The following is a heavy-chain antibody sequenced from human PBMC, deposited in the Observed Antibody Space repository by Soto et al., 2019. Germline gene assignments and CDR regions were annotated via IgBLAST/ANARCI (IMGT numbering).Heavy chain of an antibody. CDR1: GYTFTGYY. CDR2: INPNSGGT. Sequence: ASVKVSCKASGYTFTGYYKHWVRQAPGQGLEWMGWINPNSGGTNYAQKFQGWVTMTRDTSISTAYMELSRLRSDDTAVYYCAREDIVVVPAANYYYYYGMDVWGQGTTVTVSS. D-gene: IGHD2-2*01. V-gene: IGHV1-2*04. CDR3: AREDIVVVPAANYYYYYGMDV. J-gene: IGHJ6*02.